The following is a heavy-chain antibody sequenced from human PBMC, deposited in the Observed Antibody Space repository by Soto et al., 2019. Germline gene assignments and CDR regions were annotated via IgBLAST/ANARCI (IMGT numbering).Heavy chain of an antibody. CDR3: SRGLVWLGENLYGMDV. V-gene: IGHV3-21*01. CDR1: GVTFSSHS. Sequence: GGSLRLSCGACGVTFSSHSMNWVRQAPGKGLEWVSSITGSSNFIYYADSVKGRFSISRDNAKNSLFLQINSLRAEDTAVYYCSRGLVWLGENLYGMDVWGQGTTVTVSS. CDR2: ITGSSNFI. D-gene: IGHD3-10*01. J-gene: IGHJ6*02.